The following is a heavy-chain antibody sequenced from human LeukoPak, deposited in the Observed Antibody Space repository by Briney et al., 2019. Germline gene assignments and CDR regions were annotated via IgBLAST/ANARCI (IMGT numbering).Heavy chain of an antibody. Sequence: SETLSLTCTVSGGXISTYYCSWIRQPPGKGLEWIGYIYNSGSTNYNPSLKSRVTISVDTSKNQFSLKLSSVTAADTAVYYCARGFAYGDTGSFDYWGQGTLVTVSS. D-gene: IGHD4-17*01. CDR3: ARGFAYGDTGSFDY. CDR2: IYNSGST. V-gene: IGHV4-59*01. J-gene: IGHJ4*02. CDR1: GGXISTYY.